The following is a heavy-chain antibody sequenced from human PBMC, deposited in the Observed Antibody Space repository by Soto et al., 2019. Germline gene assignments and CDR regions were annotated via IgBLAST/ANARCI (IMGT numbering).Heavy chain of an antibody. CDR3: ARRSPRDDYGDSDIYYYMDV. CDR1: GYTFTGYY. D-gene: IGHD4-17*01. CDR2: INPNSGGT. J-gene: IGHJ6*03. V-gene: IGHV1-2*02. Sequence: ASVKVSCKASGYTFTGYYMHWVRQAPGQGLEWMGWINPNSGGTNYAQKFQGRVTITRDTSISPAYLELSSVTAADTAVYYCARRSPRDDYGDSDIYYYMDVWGKGTTVTVSS.